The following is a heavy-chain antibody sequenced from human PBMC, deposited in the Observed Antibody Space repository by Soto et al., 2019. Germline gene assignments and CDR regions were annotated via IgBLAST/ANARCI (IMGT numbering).Heavy chain of an antibody. CDR2: IFSSGTT. D-gene: IGHD3-16*01. CDR3: DRVPSPFDYYYAMDV. CDR1: GDSISSGNKY. V-gene: IGHV4-30-4*01. J-gene: IGHJ6*02. Sequence: QVQLRESGPGLVMPSQTLSLTCTVSGDSISSGNKYWIWIRQPPGKGLDWIGYIFSSGTTYYNPSLKSRLTMSLDASQNQFSLKLNSLTDADTAVYLCDRVPSPFDYYYAMDVWGQGTTVTVSS.